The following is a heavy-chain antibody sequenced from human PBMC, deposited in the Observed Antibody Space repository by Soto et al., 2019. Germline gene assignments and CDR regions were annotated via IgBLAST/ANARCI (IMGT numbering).Heavy chain of an antibody. J-gene: IGHJ4*02. CDR3: AVSEAYCSGGSCVDY. CDR2: IILIFGTA. D-gene: IGHD2-15*01. CDR1: GGTFSSYA. V-gene: IGHV1-69*13. Sequence: SVKVSCKASGGTFSSYAISWVRQAPGQGLEWMGGIILIFGTANYAQKFQGRVTITADESTSTAYMELSSLRSEDTAVYYCAVSEAYCSGGSCVDYWGQGTLVTVSS.